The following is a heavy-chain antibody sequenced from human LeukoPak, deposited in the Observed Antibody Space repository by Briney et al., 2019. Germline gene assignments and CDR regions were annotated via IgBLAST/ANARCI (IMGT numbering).Heavy chain of an antibody. CDR2: ISGSGGST. J-gene: IGHJ4*02. V-gene: IGHV3-23*01. CDR1: GFTFSSYA. CDR3: AKDIGASMVRGLFDY. D-gene: IGHD3-10*01. Sequence: GGSLRLSCAASGFTFSSYAMSWVRQAPGKGLEWVSAISGSGGSTYYADSVKGRFTISRDNSKNSLYLQMNSLRTEDTALYYCAKDIGASMVRGLFDYWGQGTLVTVSS.